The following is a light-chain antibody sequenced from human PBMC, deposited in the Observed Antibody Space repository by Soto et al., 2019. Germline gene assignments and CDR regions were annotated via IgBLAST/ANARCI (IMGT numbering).Light chain of an antibody. CDR1: QSVRDSR. V-gene: IGKV3-20*01. CDR2: GAS. Sequence: EIVLTQSPGTLSLSPGERATLSCRASQSVRDSRLAWYQQKPGQGPRLLIYGASSRVTGIPDMISGSGSGTDFTLTITRLEPEDFAVYYCQQYGVSPMYTFGQGTKLEVK. J-gene: IGKJ2*01. CDR3: QQYGVSPMYT.